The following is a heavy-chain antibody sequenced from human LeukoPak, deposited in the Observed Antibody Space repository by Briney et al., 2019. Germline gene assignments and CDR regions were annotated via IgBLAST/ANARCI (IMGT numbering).Heavy chain of an antibody. Sequence: ASVKVSCKASGYPFIGNYIHWVRQAPGQGLEWMGWINPNSGGTQYSQKFQGRVTMTRDTSITTAYLELSRLTSDDTAVYYCARGGALYYDFWDWGQGTLVTVSS. J-gene: IGHJ4*02. CDR1: GYPFIGNY. V-gene: IGHV1-2*02. D-gene: IGHD3-3*01. CDR3: ARGGALYYDFWD. CDR2: INPNSGGT.